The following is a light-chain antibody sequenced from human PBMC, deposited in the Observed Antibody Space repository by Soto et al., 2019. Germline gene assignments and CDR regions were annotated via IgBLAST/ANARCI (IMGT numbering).Light chain of an antibody. CDR2: DAS. V-gene: IGKV3-11*01. J-gene: IGKJ5*01. CDR3: QQRSTWPLIT. CDR1: QSVNTY. Sequence: EIVLTQSPATLSLSPGERATLSCRASQSVNTYLAWYQQKPGLAPRLLIYDASNRATGIPARFSGSGSGTDFTLTISSLEPEDFAVYYCQQRSTWPLITFGQGTRL.